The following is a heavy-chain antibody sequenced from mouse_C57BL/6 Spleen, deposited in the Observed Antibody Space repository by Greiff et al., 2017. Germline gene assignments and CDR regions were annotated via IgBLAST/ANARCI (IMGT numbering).Heavy chain of an antibody. Sequence: QVTLKESGPGILQPSQTLSLTCSFSGFSLSTFGMGVGRLRQPSGQGLEWLAHIWWDDDKYYNPALKNRLTISKDTSKNQVFLKIANVHTADTATYYCARIKDWDPWFAYWGQGTMVTVSA. CDR1: GFSLSTFGMG. CDR3: ARIKDWDPWFAY. V-gene: IGHV8-8*01. CDR2: IWWDDDK. J-gene: IGHJ3*01. D-gene: IGHD4-1*01.